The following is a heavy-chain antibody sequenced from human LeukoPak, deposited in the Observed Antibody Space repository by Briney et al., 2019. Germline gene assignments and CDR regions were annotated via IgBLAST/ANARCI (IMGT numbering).Heavy chain of an antibody. J-gene: IGHJ4*02. CDR2: IYYSGST. D-gene: IGHD6-19*01. Sequence: SETLSLTCTVSGGSISSSSYYWGWIRQPPGKGLEWIGSIYYSGSTYYNPSLKSRVTISVDTSKNQFSLKLSSVTAADTAVYYCARHTSPYSSGWVDYWGQGTLVTVSS. CDR3: ARHTSPYSSGWVDY. V-gene: IGHV4-39*01. CDR1: GGSISSSSYY.